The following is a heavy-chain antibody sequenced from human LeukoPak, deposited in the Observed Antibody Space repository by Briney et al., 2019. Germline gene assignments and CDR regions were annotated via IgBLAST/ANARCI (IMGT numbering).Heavy chain of an antibody. J-gene: IGHJ4*02. CDR2: IYHSGST. Sequence: PSGTLSLTCAVSGGSISSSNWWSWVRQPPGKGLEWIGEIYHSGSTNYNPSLKSRVTISVDRSKNQFSLKLSSVTAADMAVYYCARGGNSWYSSSSDYFDYWGQGTLVTVSS. D-gene: IGHD6-13*01. V-gene: IGHV4-4*02. CDR1: GGSISSSNW. CDR3: ARGGNSWYSSSSDYFDY.